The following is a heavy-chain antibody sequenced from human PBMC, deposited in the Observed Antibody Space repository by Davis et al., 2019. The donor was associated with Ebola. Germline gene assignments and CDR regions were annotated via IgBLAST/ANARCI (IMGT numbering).Heavy chain of an antibody. D-gene: IGHD2-15*01. J-gene: IGHJ5*02. V-gene: IGHV3-48*04. CDR1: GFSFSSYW. CDR3: ARGNRYCSGDTCANWLDP. CDR2: ISSSGSTI. Sequence: GESLKISCAASGFSFSSYWMSWVRQAPGKGLEWVSYISSSGSTIYYADSVKGRFTISRDNAKNTLYVQMNSLRAEDTAVYYCARGNRYCSGDTCANWLDPWGQGTLVTVSS.